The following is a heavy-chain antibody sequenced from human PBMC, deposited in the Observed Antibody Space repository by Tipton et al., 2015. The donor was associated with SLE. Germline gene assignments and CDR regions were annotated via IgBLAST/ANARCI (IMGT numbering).Heavy chain of an antibody. V-gene: IGHV4-34*01. CDR2: INHSGST. CDR3: ARGRITIFGGAPPYYYSGMDV. D-gene: IGHD3-3*01. Sequence: TLSLTCAVYGGSFSGYYWSWIRQPPGKGLEWIGEINHSGSTNYNPSLKSRVTISVDTSKNQFSLKLSSVTAADTAVYYCARGRITIFGGAPPYYYSGMDVWGQGTTVTVSS. CDR1: GGSFSGYY. J-gene: IGHJ6*02.